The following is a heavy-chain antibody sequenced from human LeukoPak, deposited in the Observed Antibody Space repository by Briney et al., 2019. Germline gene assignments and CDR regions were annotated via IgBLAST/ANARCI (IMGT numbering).Heavy chain of an antibody. J-gene: IGHJ3*02. Sequence: SQTLSLTCTVSGGSISSGDYYWRWIRQPPGRGLEWIVYIYYSGSTYYNPSLKSRVTISVDTSKNQFSLKLSSVTAADTAVYYCARQITTNSDDAFDIWGQGTMVTVSS. D-gene: IGHD3-16*01. CDR3: ARQITTNSDDAFDI. CDR2: IYYSGST. V-gene: IGHV4-30-4*01. CDR1: GGSISSGDYY.